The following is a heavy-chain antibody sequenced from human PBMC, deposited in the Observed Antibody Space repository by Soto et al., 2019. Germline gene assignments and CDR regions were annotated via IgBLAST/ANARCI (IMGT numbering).Heavy chain of an antibody. CDR1: GYTFPSYG. V-gene: IGHV1-18*01. J-gene: IGHJ4*02. CDR3: ERGGSGWYPDY. Sequence: ASVKVSCKASGYTFPSYGISWVRQAPGQGLEWMEWISAYNGHTIYAQKLQGRVTMATDASTSTAYMELRSLRSDDTAVYYGERGGSGWYPDYCGQGTLVTVSS. D-gene: IGHD6-19*01. CDR2: ISAYNGHT.